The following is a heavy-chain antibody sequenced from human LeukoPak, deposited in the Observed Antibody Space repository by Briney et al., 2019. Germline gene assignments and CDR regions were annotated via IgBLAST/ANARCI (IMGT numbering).Heavy chain of an antibody. D-gene: IGHD6-19*01. CDR1: GGSISSSSYY. CDR2: IYYSGST. V-gene: IGHV4-39*01. CDR3: ARRDSSGWLFDY. J-gene: IGHJ4*02. Sequence: SKTLSLTCTVSGGSISSSSYYWGWIRQPPGKGLEWIGSIYYSGSTYYNPSLKSRVTISVDTSKNQFSLKLSSVTAADTAVYYCARRDSSGWLFDYWGQGTLVTVSS.